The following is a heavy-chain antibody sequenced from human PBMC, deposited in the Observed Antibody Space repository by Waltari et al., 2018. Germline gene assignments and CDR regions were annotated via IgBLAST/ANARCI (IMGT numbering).Heavy chain of an antibody. Sequence: QVQLVQSGAEVKKPGASVKVSCKASGYTFTNYDINWVRQATGQGLEWMGWMHPNSGNTGYAQKFQGRVTITRNTSINTTYMELSSLTSEDTAVYYCVRSYYDILTAYAPYAFDMWGQGSMVTVSS. CDR1: GYTFTNYD. D-gene: IGHD3-9*01. CDR3: VRSYYDILTAYAPYAFDM. CDR2: MHPNSGNT. J-gene: IGHJ3*02. V-gene: IGHV1-8*03.